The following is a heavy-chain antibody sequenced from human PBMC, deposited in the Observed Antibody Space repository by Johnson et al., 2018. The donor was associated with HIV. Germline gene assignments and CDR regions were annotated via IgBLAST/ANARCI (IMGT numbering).Heavy chain of an antibody. CDR1: GFTFDDYA. V-gene: IGHV3-9*01. D-gene: IGHD3-16*01. CDR2: ISWNSGSI. J-gene: IGHJ3*02. Sequence: EVQLVESGGGVVQPGRSLRLSCAASGFTFDDYAMHWVRQAPGKGLEWVSGISWNSGSIGYADSIKGRFTISRDSAKKSLYLQMNSLRAEDTAVYYCAKDLWGFDAFDIWGQGTMVTVSS. CDR3: AKDLWGFDAFDI.